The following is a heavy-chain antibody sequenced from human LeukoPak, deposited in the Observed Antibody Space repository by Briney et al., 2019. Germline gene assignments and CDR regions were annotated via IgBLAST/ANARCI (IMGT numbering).Heavy chain of an antibody. V-gene: IGHV4-59*01. J-gene: IGHJ4*02. D-gene: IGHD6-19*01. Sequence: SETLSLTCTVSGGSISGYCWDWIRQPTGKGLEWIGYVCHTGSTNSNPSLKSRVTLSVDTSKNQFSLRLTSVTAADTAVYFCAREMTYTGGWGPFDYWGPGALLTVSS. CDR2: VCHTGST. CDR3: AREMTYTGGWGPFDY. CDR1: GGSISGYC.